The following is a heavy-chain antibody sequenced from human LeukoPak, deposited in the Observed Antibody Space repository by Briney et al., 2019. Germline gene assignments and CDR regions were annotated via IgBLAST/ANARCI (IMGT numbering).Heavy chain of an antibody. D-gene: IGHD3-16*01. Sequence: GESLQISCKGSGYSFTSYWISWVRQMPGKGLEWMGRIDPSDSYTNYSPSFQGHVTISADKSISTAYLQWSSLKASDTAMYYCSRGPGGIYYAMDVWGKGTTVTVSS. CDR1: GYSFTSYW. CDR2: IDPSDSYT. CDR3: SRGPGGIYYAMDV. V-gene: IGHV5-10-1*01. J-gene: IGHJ6*04.